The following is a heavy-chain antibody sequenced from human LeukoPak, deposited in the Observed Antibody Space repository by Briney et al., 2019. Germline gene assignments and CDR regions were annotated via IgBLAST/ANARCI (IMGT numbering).Heavy chain of an antibody. D-gene: IGHD6-13*01. J-gene: IGHJ4*02. CDR1: GFTFSSYG. CDR3: AVGGGYSSSWYTPFDY. CDR2: IRYDGSNK. Sequence: GGSLRLSCAASGFTFSSYGMHWVRRAPGKGLEWVAFIRYDGSNKYYADSVKGRFTISRDNSKNTLYLQMNSLRAEDTAVYYCAVGGGYSSSWYTPFDYWGQGTLVTVSS. V-gene: IGHV3-30*02.